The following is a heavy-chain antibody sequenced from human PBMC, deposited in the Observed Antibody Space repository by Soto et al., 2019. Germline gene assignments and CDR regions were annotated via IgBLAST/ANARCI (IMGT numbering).Heavy chain of an antibody. D-gene: IGHD6-13*01. CDR2: ISAYNGNT. Sequence: ASVTVSCKASVYTFTSYGTSWVRQAPGQGLEWMGWISAYNGNTNYAQKLQGRVTMTTDTSTSTAYMELRSLRSDDTAVYYCARSHSSSWSKQLSVDYWGQGTLVTVSS. V-gene: IGHV1-18*01. CDR1: VYTFTSYG. CDR3: ARSHSSSWSKQLSVDY. J-gene: IGHJ4*02.